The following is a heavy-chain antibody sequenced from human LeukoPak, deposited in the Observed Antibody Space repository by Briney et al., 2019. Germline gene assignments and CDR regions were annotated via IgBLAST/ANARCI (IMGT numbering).Heavy chain of an antibody. V-gene: IGHV3-66*04. CDR3: ARLNSYYYDSSGYYPYFDAFDI. D-gene: IGHD3-22*01. CDR2: IYSGGST. J-gene: IGHJ3*02. CDR1: GFTFSTFA. Sequence: GGSLRLSCAASGFTFSTFAMIWVRQAPGKGLEWVSVIYSGGSTYYADSVKGRFTISRDNSKNTLYLQMNSLRAEDTAVYYCARLNSYYYDSSGYYPYFDAFDIWGQGTMVTVSS.